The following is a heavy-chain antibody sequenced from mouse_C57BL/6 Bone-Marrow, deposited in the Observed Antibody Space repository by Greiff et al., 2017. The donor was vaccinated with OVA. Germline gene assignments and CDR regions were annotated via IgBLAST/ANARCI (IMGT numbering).Heavy chain of an antibody. V-gene: IGHV1-81*01. CDR2: IYPRSGNT. CDR3: ARSDYYAMDY. CDR1: GYTFTSYG. J-gene: IGHJ4*01. Sequence: QVQLQQSGAELARPGASVKLSCKASGYTFTSYGISWVKQRTGQGLEWIGEIYPRSGNTYYNEKFKGKATLTTDKSSSTAYMELRSLTSEDSAVYFCARSDYYAMDYWGQGTSVTVSS.